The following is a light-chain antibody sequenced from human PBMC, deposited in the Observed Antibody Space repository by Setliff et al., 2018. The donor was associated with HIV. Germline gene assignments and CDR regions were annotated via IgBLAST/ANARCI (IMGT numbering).Light chain of an antibody. CDR2: TAS. J-gene: IGKJ4*01. V-gene: IGKV1-9*01. Sequence: DIQLTQAPSLVSAAVGDRVTITCRTSQDVKNYLAWYQQEPRKAPRLLIHTASTLHNGVPSRFSGSGSGTEFTLTINRLQPEDFATYYCQQLNSYPLTFGGGTKVDIK. CDR1: QDVKNY. CDR3: QQLNSYPLT.